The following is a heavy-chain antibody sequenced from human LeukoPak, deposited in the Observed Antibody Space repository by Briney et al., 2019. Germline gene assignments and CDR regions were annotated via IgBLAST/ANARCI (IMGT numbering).Heavy chain of an antibody. V-gene: IGHV1-69*13. Sequence: ASVKVSCKASGGTFSSYAISWVRQAPGHGLEWMGGIIPIFGTANYAQKFQGRVTITADESTSTAYMELSSLRSEDTAVYYCARAAAVLNWFDPWGQGTLVTVSS. J-gene: IGHJ5*02. D-gene: IGHD6-13*01. CDR2: IIPIFGTA. CDR3: ARAAAVLNWFDP. CDR1: GGTFSSYA.